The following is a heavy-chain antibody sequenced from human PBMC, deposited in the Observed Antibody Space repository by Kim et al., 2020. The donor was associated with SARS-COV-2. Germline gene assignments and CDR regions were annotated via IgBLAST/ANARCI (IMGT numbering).Heavy chain of an antibody. CDR3: AIVPDYYDSSGYLLGDY. CDR1: GGSFSGYY. Sequence: SETLSLTCAVYGGSFSGYYWSWIRQPPGKGLEWIGEINHSGSTNYNPSLKSRVTISVDTSKNQFSLKLSSVTAADTAVYYCAIVPDYYDSSGYLLGDYWGPGTLVTVSS. J-gene: IGHJ4*02. CDR2: INHSGST. V-gene: IGHV4-34*01. D-gene: IGHD3-22*01.